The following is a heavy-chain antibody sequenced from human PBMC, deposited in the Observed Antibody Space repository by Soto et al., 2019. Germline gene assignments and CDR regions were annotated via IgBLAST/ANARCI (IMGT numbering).Heavy chain of an antibody. CDR2: ISAYNGNT. CDR3: ASIYDYQVNYYYDGMDV. Sequence: ASVKVSCKASGYTFTSYGISWVRQAPGQGLEWMGWISAYNGNTNYAQKLQGRVTMTTDTSTSTAYMELRSLRSDDTAVYYCASIYDYQVNYYYDGMDVWSQGTTVTVSS. V-gene: IGHV1-18*01. CDR1: GYTFTSYG. D-gene: IGHD3-16*01. J-gene: IGHJ6*02.